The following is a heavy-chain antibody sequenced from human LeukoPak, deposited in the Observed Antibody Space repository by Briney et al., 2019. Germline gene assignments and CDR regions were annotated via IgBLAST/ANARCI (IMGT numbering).Heavy chain of an antibody. V-gene: IGHV3-21*01. CDR1: GFTFSSYS. J-gene: IGHJ4*02. CDR2: ISSSSSYI. CDR3: ASKARSYYDY. D-gene: IGHD3-10*01. Sequence: GGSLRLSCAASGFTFSSYSMNWVRQAPGKGLEWVSSISSSSSYIYYADSVKGRFTISRDNAKNSLYLQMNGLRAEDTAVYYCASKARSYYDYWGQGTLVTVSS.